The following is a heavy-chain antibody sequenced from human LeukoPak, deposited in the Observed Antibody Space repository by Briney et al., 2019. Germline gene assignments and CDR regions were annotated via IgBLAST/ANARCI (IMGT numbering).Heavy chain of an antibody. J-gene: IGHJ5*02. D-gene: IGHD3-22*01. CDR2: ISYDGSNK. V-gene: IGHV3-30-3*01. Sequence: GGSLRLSCAASGFTFSSYAMHWVRQAPGKGLEWVAVISYDGSNKYYADSVKGRFTISRDNSKNTLYLQMNSLRAEDTAVYYCARGEHYYDSSGAGGWFDPWGQGTLVTVSS. CDR1: GFTFSSYA. CDR3: ARGEHYYDSSGAGGWFDP.